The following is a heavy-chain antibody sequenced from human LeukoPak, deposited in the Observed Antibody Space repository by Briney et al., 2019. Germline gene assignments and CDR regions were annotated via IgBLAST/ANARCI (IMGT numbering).Heavy chain of an antibody. CDR3: ARAYYGSGSFDY. Sequence: PSETLSLTCAVYGGSFSGYYWSWIPQPPGKGLEWIGEINHSGSTNYNPSLKSRVTISVDTSKNQFSLKLSSVTAADTAVYYCARAYYGSGSFDYWGQGTLITVSS. CDR2: INHSGST. CDR1: GGSFSGYY. V-gene: IGHV4-34*01. J-gene: IGHJ4*02. D-gene: IGHD3-10*01.